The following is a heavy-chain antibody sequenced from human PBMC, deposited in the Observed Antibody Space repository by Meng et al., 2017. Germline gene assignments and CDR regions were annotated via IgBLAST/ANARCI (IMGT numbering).Heavy chain of an antibody. CDR2: INPNSGGT. Sequence: ASVKVSCKASGGTFSSYTISWVRQAPGQGLEWMGRINPNSGGTNYAQKFQGRVTMTRDTSISTAYMELSRLRSDDTAVYYCAKTYSSSWYYFDYWGQGTLVTVSS. D-gene: IGHD6-13*01. J-gene: IGHJ4*02. CDR1: GGTFSSYT. V-gene: IGHV1-2*06. CDR3: AKTYSSSWYYFDY.